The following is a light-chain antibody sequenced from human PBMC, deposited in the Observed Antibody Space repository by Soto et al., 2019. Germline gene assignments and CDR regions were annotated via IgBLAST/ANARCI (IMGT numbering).Light chain of an antibody. Sequence: DIQMTQSPSSVSASVEDRVTITCRASQGVGTWLAWFQQKPGEAPRLLIYTASTLHSGVPSRFSGSGSGTDFTLTITSLQPEDFATYYCQQGDSFPLTFGGGTKVEIK. V-gene: IGKV1-12*01. CDR2: TAS. J-gene: IGKJ4*01. CDR3: QQGDSFPLT. CDR1: QGVGTW.